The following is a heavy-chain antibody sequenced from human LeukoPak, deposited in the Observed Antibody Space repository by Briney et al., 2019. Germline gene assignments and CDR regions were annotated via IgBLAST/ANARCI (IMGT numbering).Heavy chain of an antibody. CDR3: AKDRIGGVAVAGKGRWFDP. D-gene: IGHD6-19*01. CDR1: GFTFNSYA. Sequence: PGRSLRLSCAASGFTFNSYAMSWVRQAPGKGLEWVSTISGSGDRTSYADSVKGRFTISRDNSKNTLFLQMNSLRAEDTAVYYCAKDRIGGVAVAGKGRWFDPWGQGTLVTVSS. J-gene: IGHJ5*02. CDR2: ISGSGDRT. V-gene: IGHV3-23*01.